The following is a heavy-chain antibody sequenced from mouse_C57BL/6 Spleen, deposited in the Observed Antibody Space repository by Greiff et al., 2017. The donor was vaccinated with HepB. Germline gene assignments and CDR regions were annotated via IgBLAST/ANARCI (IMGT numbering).Heavy chain of an antibody. Sequence: VQLQQSVAELVRPGASVKLSCTASGFNIKNTYMHWVKQRPEQGLEWIGRIDPANGNTKYAPKFQGKATITADTSSNTAYLQLSSLTSEDTAIYYCARRTRTTVVAPYYAMDYWGQGTSVTVSS. J-gene: IGHJ4*01. D-gene: IGHD1-1*01. CDR1: GFNIKNTY. CDR3: ARRTRTTVVAPYYAMDY. CDR2: IDPANGNT. V-gene: IGHV14-3*01.